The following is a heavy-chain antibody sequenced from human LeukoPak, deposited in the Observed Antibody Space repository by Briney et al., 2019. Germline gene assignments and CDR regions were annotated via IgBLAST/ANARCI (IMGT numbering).Heavy chain of an antibody. D-gene: IGHD2-2*01. J-gene: IGHJ3*02. CDR1: GFTFDDYG. Sequence: PGGSLRLSCAASGFTFDDYGMSWVRQAPGKGLEWVSGINWNGGSTGYADSVKGRFTISRDNAKSSLFLQMNSLRAEDMAVYYCTRDGYDDRGYAFDIWGQGTMVAVSS. CDR3: TRDGYDDRGYAFDI. V-gene: IGHV3-20*04. CDR2: INWNGGST.